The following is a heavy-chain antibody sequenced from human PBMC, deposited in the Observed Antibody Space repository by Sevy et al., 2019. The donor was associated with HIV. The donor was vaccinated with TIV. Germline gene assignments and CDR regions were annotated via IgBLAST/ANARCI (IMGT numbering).Heavy chain of an antibody. V-gene: IGHV1-2*02. Sequence: ASVKVSCKTSGYTFTGHHLHWVRQAPGHGLEWMGWINTKNGGTNYAQKLQGRVIMTRDTSINTAYMQLTDLRSDDTALYYCVPHTGFMFDSWGQGTLVTVSS. CDR3: VPHTGFMFDS. CDR1: GYTFTGHH. CDR2: INTKNGGT. J-gene: IGHJ4*02.